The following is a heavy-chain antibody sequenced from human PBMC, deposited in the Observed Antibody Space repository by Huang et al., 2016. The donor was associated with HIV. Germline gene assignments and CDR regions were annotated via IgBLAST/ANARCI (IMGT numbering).Heavy chain of an antibody. CDR2: FATEHDET. CDR1: GYTLTELS. D-gene: IGHD2-21*01. Sequence: QVQLVQSGAEVKKPGASVKVSCKVSGYTLTELSIHWVRQAPGKGLEWMGGFATEHDETIYAQNFQGRVTMTEDTATDTAYMELHSLRPEDTAVYYCAAGYDTYYDIWGQGTMVSASS. J-gene: IGHJ3*02. V-gene: IGHV1-24*01. CDR3: AAGYDTYYDI.